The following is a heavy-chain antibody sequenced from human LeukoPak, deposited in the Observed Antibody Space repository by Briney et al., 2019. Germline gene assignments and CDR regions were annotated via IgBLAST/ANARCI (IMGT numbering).Heavy chain of an antibody. CDR3: ARDTSGPDY. D-gene: IGHD2-8*01. Sequence: GGSLRLSCGASGFSFNVYSMSWVRQAPGKGLEWVANMKQDGSEKNYVDSVKARFTISRDNAKNSLYLQMNSLRAEDTAVYYCARDTSGPDYWGQGILVTVSS. J-gene: IGHJ4*02. CDR2: MKQDGSEK. CDR1: GFSFNVYS. V-gene: IGHV3-7*01.